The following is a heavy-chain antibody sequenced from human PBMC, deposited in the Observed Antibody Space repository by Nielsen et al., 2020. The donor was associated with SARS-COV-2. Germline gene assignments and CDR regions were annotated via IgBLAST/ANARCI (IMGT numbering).Heavy chain of an antibody. CDR3: AKHQPRDGYNFDY. CDR2: IDPSDSYT. CDR1: GYSFTSYW. D-gene: IGHD5-24*01. J-gene: IGHJ4*02. V-gene: IGHV5-10-1*01. Sequence: GESLKISCKGSGYSFTSYWIGWVRQMPGKGLEWMGRIDPSDSYTNYSPSFQGHVTISADKSISTAYLQWSSLKASDTAMYYCAKHQPRDGYNFDYWGQGTLVTVSS.